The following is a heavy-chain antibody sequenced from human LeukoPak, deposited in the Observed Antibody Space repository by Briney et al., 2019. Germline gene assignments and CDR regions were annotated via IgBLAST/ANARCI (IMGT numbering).Heavy chain of an antibody. J-gene: IGHJ4*02. CDR3: ARGDGYDSYY. D-gene: IGHD5-24*01. Sequence: GGSLRLSCAASGFTFSNYWMAWVRQAPGKGLEWLANIKQDGNDKNYADSVKGRFTISRDDAKNSLYLQMNSLRAEDTAVYYCARGDGYDSYYWGQGTLVTVSS. V-gene: IGHV3-7*01. CDR2: IKQDGNDK. CDR1: GFTFSNYW.